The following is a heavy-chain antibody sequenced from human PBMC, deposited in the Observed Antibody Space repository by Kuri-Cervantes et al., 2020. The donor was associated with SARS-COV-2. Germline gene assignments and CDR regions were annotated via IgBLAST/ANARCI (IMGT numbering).Heavy chain of an antibody. CDR3: AGFPEWELLPFDI. D-gene: IGHD1-26*01. J-gene: IGHJ3*02. Sequence: GESLKISCAASGFTFSTYGIHWVRQAPGKGLEWVALISYDGINQYYADSVKGRFTISRDNSKNTLSLQMNNLRPEDTGVYYCAGFPEWELLPFDIWGQGTMVTGSS. V-gene: IGHV3-30*03. CDR2: ISYDGINQ. CDR1: GFTFSTYG.